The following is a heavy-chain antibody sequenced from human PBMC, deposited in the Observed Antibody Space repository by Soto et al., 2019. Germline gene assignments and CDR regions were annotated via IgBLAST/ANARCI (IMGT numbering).Heavy chain of an antibody. CDR3: ARLEGLATISYYFDV. V-gene: IGHV4-39*01. CDR1: DDSINSDKYY. Sequence: PSETLSLTCSVSDDSINSDKYYWGWIRQPPGKGLEWIGSIYYRGNAYYNPSLQTRVTISLDKSGSQFSLKLNSVTAADSAVYFCARLEGLATISYYFDVWGPGALVTVSS. D-gene: IGHD3-9*01. J-gene: IGHJ4*02. CDR2: IYYRGNA.